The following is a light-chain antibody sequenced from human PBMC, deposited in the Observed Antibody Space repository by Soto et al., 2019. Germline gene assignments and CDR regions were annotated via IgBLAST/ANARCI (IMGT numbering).Light chain of an antibody. V-gene: IGKV3D-15*01. CDR3: QQYNNWPRAT. Sequence: EIVLTQSPGTLSLSPGERATLSCRASQTVSSNYLAWYQRKPGQAPRLLIYAASTRATGIPDRFSGSGSGTEFNITISSLQSEDFAVYYCQQYNNWPRATFGGGTKVDIK. J-gene: IGKJ4*01. CDR1: QTVSSN. CDR2: AAS.